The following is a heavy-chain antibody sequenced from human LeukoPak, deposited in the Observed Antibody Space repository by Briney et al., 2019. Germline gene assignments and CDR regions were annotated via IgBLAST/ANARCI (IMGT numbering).Heavy chain of an antibody. J-gene: IGHJ3*02. CDR2: IYYSGST. V-gene: IGHV4-59*01. Sequence: SETLSLTCTVSGGSISSYYWSWIRQPPGKGLEWIGYIYYSGSTNYNPSLKRRVTISVDTSKNQFSLKLSSVTAADTAVYYCARVTPFDAFDIWGQGTMVTVSS. CDR1: GGSISSYY. CDR3: ARVTPFDAFDI.